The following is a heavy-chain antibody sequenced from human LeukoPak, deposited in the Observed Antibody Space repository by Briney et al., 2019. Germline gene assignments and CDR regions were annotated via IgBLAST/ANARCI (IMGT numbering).Heavy chain of an antibody. CDR2: ISYDGSNK. Sequence: GRSLRLSCAASGFTFSSYGMHWVRQAPGKGLEWVAVISYDGSNKYYADSVKGRFTVSRDNSKNTLSLQMNSLRAEDMAVYYCAKDWMATTPPFDYWGQGTLVTVSS. V-gene: IGHV3-30*18. D-gene: IGHD5-24*01. CDR1: GFTFSSYG. J-gene: IGHJ4*02. CDR3: AKDWMATTPPFDY.